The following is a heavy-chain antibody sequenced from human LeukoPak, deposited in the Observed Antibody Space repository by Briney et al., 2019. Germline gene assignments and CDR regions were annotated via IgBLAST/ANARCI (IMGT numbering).Heavy chain of an antibody. CDR3: ARESPYDSSGYGYFDY. D-gene: IGHD3-22*01. Sequence: GGSLRLSCAASGFTFSSYAMHWVRQAPGKGLEWVAVISYDGSNKYYADSVKGRFTISRDNSKNTLYLQMNSLRAEDTAVYYCARESPYDSSGYGYFDYWGQGTLVTVSS. V-gene: IGHV3-30-3*01. CDR2: ISYDGSNK. CDR1: GFTFSSYA. J-gene: IGHJ4*02.